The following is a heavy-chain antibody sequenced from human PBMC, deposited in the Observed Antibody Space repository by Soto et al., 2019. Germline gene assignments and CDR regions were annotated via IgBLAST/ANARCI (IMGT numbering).Heavy chain of an antibody. CDR3: ARGRGYAFTTEYFQH. Sequence: SETLSLTCTVSGGSISSGGYYWSWIHQHPGKGLEWIGYIYYSGSTYYNPSLKSRVTISVDTSKNQFSLKLSSVTAADTAVYYCARGRGYAFTTEYFQHWGQGTLVTVSS. D-gene: IGHD2-8*01. CDR1: GGSISSGGYY. CDR2: IYYSGST. J-gene: IGHJ1*01. V-gene: IGHV4-31*03.